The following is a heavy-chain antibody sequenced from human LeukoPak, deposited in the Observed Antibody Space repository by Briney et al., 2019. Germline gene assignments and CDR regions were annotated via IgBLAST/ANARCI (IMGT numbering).Heavy chain of an antibody. CDR1: GGSIGNYY. J-gene: IGHJ5*02. CDR3: ARAPFYGSNSRGSFDP. D-gene: IGHD2/OR15-2a*01. Sequence: SETLSLTCTVSGGSIGNYYWSWIRQPPGKGLEWIGYISYSGNTNYSPSLKSRVTISLDTSHNQFSLKLSSVTAADAAVYFCARAPFYGSNSRGSFDPWGQGTLVTVSS. CDR2: ISYSGNT. V-gene: IGHV4-59*01.